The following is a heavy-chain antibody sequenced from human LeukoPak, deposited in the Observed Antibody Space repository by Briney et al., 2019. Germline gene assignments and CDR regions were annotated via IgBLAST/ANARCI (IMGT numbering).Heavy chain of an antibody. CDR2: IYYSGST. Sequence: SETLSLTCTVSGGSISSSSYYWGWIRKPPGKGLEWIGSIYYSGSTYYNPSLKSRVTISVDTSKNQFSLKLSSVTSADTAVYYCAGDIAVAGTSVSGWGQGTLVTVSS. CDR1: GGSISSSSYY. V-gene: IGHV4-39*01. CDR3: AGDIAVAGTSVSG. D-gene: IGHD6-19*01. J-gene: IGHJ4*02.